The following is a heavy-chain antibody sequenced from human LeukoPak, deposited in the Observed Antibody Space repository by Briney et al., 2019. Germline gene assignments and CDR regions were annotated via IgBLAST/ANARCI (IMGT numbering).Heavy chain of an antibody. D-gene: IGHD1-14*01. J-gene: IGHJ4*02. CDR3: AREILGGFNPGAY. V-gene: IGHV4-4*02. CDR1: LDSTTSNF. CDR2: IHRSGSP. Sequence: SETLSLTCTVSLDSTTSNFWSWVRQPPGKGLEWIGEIHRSGSPNYNPSLQSRATISIDRSRNQIVLELSSVTAADTAVYYCAREILGGFNPGAYWGQGILVTVSS.